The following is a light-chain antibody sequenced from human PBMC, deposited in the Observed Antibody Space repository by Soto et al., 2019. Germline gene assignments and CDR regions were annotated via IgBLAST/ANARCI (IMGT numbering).Light chain of an antibody. CDR1: QSIARG. J-gene: IGKJ1*01. V-gene: IGKV1-5*01. Sequence: DIQMTQSPSTLSASIGDRVTITCRASQSIARGLAWYQQKPGKAPRLLIYDASSLESGVPLRFSGNGSGTEFTLTISSLQPDDFATYYCQQYNLYWTFGQGTKVDIK. CDR2: DAS. CDR3: QQYNLYWT.